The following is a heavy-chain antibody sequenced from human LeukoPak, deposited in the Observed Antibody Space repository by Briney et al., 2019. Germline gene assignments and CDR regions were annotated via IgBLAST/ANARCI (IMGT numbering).Heavy chain of an antibody. J-gene: IGHJ4*02. Sequence: GGSLRLSCAASGFTFTDFYMSWIRQAPGKGLEWLSDISRSSTDTNYADSVKGRFTISRDNAKNSLFLQLNSLRADDTAVNCSATKTYYYESGSYSKSYYFDYWGQGTLVTVSS. D-gene: IGHD3-10*01. V-gene: IGHV3-11*06. CDR2: ISRSSTDT. CDR1: GFTFTDFY. CDR3: ATKTYYYESGSYSKSYYFDY.